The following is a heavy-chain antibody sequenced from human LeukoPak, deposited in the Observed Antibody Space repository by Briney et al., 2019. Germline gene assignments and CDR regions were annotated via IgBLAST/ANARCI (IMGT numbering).Heavy chain of an antibody. CDR3: ARGPRTHYYGSGSYRAFDI. D-gene: IGHD3-10*01. J-gene: IGHJ3*02. Sequence: SETLSLTCAVYGGSFSGYYWSWIRQPPGKGLEWIGEINDSGSTNYNPSLKSRVTISVDTSKNQFSLKLSSVTAADTAVYYCARGPRTHYYGSGSYRAFDIWGQGTMVTVSS. V-gene: IGHV4-34*01. CDR1: GGSFSGYY. CDR2: INDSGST.